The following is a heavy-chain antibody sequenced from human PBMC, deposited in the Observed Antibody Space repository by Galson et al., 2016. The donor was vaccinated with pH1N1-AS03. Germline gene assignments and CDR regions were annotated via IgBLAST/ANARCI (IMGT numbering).Heavy chain of an antibody. D-gene: IGHD3-3*01. CDR1: GFVFSTSA. CDR2: IRYDESIK. Sequence: SLRLSCAASGFVFSTSAIHWVRQSPGEGLEWVAFIRYDESIKNYGDSVKGRFTISRDNSKNTVDLEMNSLRPEDSAVYYCVKGGGYSHGFLEYYFDSWGQGSLVTVSS. CDR3: VKGGGYSHGFLEYYFDS. J-gene: IGHJ4*02. V-gene: IGHV3-30*02.